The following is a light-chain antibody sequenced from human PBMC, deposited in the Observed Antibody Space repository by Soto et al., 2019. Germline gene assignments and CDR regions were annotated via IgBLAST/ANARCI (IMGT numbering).Light chain of an antibody. CDR1: QSISSR. CDR2: QAS. J-gene: IGKJ2*01. CDR3: QQYENSAPYT. Sequence: DIQMTQSPSTLSASVGDKVTITCRASQSISSRLAWFQQKPGKAPKVLIYQASSLENGVPSRFSGSGSGTEFTLTISSLQPDDSATYYCQQYENSAPYTFGQGTKLEIK. V-gene: IGKV1-5*03.